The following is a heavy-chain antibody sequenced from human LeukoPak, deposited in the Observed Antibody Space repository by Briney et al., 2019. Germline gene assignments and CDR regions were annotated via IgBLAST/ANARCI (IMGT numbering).Heavy chain of an antibody. V-gene: IGHV4-61*02. J-gene: IGHJ4*02. Sequence: SETLSLTCTVSGDSISSGDYYWSWLRPPAGKGLEWIGRISSSGSTNYNPSLKSRVTFSVDTSKNQFSLKLISVTAADTAVYYCARVKGVVTAILDYWGQGTLVTVSS. CDR2: ISSSGST. CDR3: ARVKGVVTAILDY. D-gene: IGHD2-21*02. CDR1: GDSISSGDYY.